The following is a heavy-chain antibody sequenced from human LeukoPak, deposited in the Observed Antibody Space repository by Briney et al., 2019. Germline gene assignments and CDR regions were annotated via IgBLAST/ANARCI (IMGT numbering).Heavy chain of an antibody. V-gene: IGHV6-1*01. D-gene: IGHD2-15*01. J-gene: IGHJ5*02. CDR1: GDSVSSNSAA. CDR3: AREGARLGYCSGGSCYYGWFDP. CDR2: TYYRSKWYN. Sequence: SRTLSLTCAISGDSVSSNSAAWNRIRQSPSRGLEWLGRTYYRSKWYNDYAVSVKSRITINPDTSKNQFSLQLNSVTPEDTAVYYCAREGARLGYCSGGSCYYGWFDPWGQGTLVTVSS.